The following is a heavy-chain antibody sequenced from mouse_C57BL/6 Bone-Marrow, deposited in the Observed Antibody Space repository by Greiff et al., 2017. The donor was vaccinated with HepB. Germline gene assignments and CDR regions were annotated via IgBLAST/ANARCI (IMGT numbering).Heavy chain of an antibody. V-gene: IGHV1-81*01. D-gene: IGHD1-1*01. Sequence: QVQLKQSGAELARPGASVKLSCKASGYTFTSYGISWVKQRTGQGLEWIGEIYPRSGNTYYNEKFKGKATLTADKSSSTAYMELRSLTSEDSAVCFCASQLRCYAMDYWGQGTSVTVSS. CDR3: ASQLRCYAMDY. J-gene: IGHJ4*01. CDR2: IYPRSGNT. CDR1: GYTFTSYG.